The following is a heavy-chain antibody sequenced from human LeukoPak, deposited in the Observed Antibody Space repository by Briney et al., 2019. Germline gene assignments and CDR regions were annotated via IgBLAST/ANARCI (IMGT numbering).Heavy chain of an antibody. CDR2: VSYSAST. V-gene: IGHV4-59*08. CDR3: ARYFCSGGRCSHFDY. J-gene: IGHJ4*02. CDR1: GGSISGYY. D-gene: IGHD2-15*01. Sequence: SETLSLTCTVSGGSISGYYWTWIRQPPGKGLEWMGYVSYSASTSYNPSLKSRVTMSVDTSKNQFSLKLSSVAAADTAVYYCARYFCSGGRCSHFDYWGQGTLVTVSS.